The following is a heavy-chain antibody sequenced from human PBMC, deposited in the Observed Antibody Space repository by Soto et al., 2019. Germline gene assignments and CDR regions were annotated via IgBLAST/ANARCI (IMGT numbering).Heavy chain of an antibody. Sequence: SETLSLTCAVDGGCFRGYYWSWIRQPPGNGLEWIGEINHSGSTNYNPSLKSRFTISVDTSKNQFSLKLSSVTAADAAVYYCARGQYYDFWSGYYGMDVCGQGTTVTVYS. CDR1: GGCFRGYY. J-gene: IGHJ6*02. CDR3: ARGQYYDFWSGYYGMDV. CDR2: INHSGST. D-gene: IGHD3-3*01. V-gene: IGHV4-34*01.